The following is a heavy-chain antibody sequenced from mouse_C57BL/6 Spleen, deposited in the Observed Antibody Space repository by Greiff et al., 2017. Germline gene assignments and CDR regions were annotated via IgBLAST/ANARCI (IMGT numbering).Heavy chain of an antibody. CDR2: ISSCSSTI. CDR1: GFTFSDYG. V-gene: IGHV5-17*01. J-gene: IGHJ4*01. CDR3: ARHKDYYAMDY. Sequence: EVQVVESGGGLVKPGGSLKLSCAASGFTFSDYGMHWVRQAPEQGLEWVAYISSCSSTIYYADTVKGRFTISRDNAKNTLFLQMTSLRSEDTAMYYCARHKDYYAMDYWGQGTSVTVSA.